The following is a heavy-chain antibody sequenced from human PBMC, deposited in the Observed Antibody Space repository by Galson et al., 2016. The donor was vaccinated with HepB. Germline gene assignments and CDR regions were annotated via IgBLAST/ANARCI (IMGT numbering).Heavy chain of an antibody. V-gene: IGHV4-34*01. D-gene: IGHD1-26*01. CDR3: ARGYPIVPVTLHIRVEYIQH. CDR2: INDSGSV. CDR1: GGSFSGHY. Sequence: SETLSLTCAVYGGSFSGHYWTWIRQPPGKGLEWIGEINDSGSVHYNPSLKSRVTISVDTSKNQSSLNLTSLTAADTAVYYCARGYPIVPVTLHIRVEYIQHWGQGTLVTVSS. J-gene: IGHJ1*01.